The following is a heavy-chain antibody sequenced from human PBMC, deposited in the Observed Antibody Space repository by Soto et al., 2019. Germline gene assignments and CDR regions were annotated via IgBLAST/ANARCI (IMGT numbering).Heavy chain of an antibody. Sequence: EVQLLESGGGLVQPGGSLRLSCAASGFTFSSYAMSWVRQAPGTGLEWVSAISGSGGSTYYADSVKGRFTISRDNSKNTLYLQMNSLRAEDTAVYYCAKGAPYQDLRENDAFDIWGQGTMVTVSS. CDR3: AKGAPYQDLRENDAFDI. CDR2: ISGSGGST. J-gene: IGHJ3*02. V-gene: IGHV3-23*01. D-gene: IGHD5-12*01. CDR1: GFTFSSYA.